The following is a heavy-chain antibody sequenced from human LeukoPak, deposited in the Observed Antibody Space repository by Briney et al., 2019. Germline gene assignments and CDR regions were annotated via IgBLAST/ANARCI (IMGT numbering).Heavy chain of an antibody. CDR3: AKKRTAENYFDY. CDR2: IRYDGSNK. V-gene: IGHV3-30*02. D-gene: IGHD1/OR15-1a*01. Sequence: PGGSLRLSCAASGLTFSSYGMHWVRQAPGKGLEWVAFIRYDGSNKYYADSVKGRFTISRDNSKNTLYLQMNSLRPEDTAVFYCAKKRTAENYFDYWGQGTLVTVSS. CDR1: GLTFSSYG. J-gene: IGHJ4*02.